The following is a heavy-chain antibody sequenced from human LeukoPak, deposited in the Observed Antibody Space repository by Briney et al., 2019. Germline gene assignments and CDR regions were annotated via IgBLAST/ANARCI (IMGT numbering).Heavy chain of an antibody. CDR1: GFSFSTYG. CDR2: ISYDGSNK. D-gene: IGHD6-19*01. Sequence: PGGSLRLSCAASGFSFSTYGIHWVRQAPGKGLEWVAVISYDGSNKYYADSVKGRFTISRDNSNNTLFLQMNSLRAEDTAVYYCARDGGSAWFFRYWGQGTLVTVSS. J-gene: IGHJ4*02. V-gene: IGHV3-30*03. CDR3: ARDGGSAWFFRY.